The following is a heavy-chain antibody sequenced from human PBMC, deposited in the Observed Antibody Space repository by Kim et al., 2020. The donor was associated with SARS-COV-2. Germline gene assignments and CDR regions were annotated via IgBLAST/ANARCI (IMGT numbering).Heavy chain of an antibody. CDR2: IKSKTDGGTT. J-gene: IGHJ4*02. CDR1: GFTFSNAW. V-gene: IGHV3-15*01. CDR3: TLVDCSGGSCYGNY. D-gene: IGHD2-15*01. Sequence: GGSLRLSCAASGFTFSNAWMSWVRQAPGKGLEWVGRIKSKTDGGTTDYAAPVKGRFTISRDDSKNTLYLQMNSLKTEDTAVYYCTLVDCSGGSCYGNYWGQGTLVTVSS.